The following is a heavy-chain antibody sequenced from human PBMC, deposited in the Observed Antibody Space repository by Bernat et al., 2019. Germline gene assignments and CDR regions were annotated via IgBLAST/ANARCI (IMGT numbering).Heavy chain of an antibody. J-gene: IGHJ4*02. Sequence: EVQLLESGGGLVQPGGSLRLSCVASGFTFSSYAMSWVRQAPGKGLEWVSAISGSGCSSYYADSGKGRFTISRYNSKSALYLPMNSLRAEVTAVCCCAKGHIAVGVLPPVFDYWGQGTLVTVSS. D-gene: IGHD6-19*01. V-gene: IGHV3-23*01. CDR1: GFTFSSYA. CDR3: AKGHIAVGVLPPVFDY. CDR2: ISGSGCSS.